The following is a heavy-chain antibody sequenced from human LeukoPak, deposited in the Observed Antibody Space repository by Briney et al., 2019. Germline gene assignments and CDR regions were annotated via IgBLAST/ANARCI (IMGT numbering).Heavy chain of an antibody. CDR1: GGSISSGSYY. CDR3: ARGWYDSSGYYWYFDY. D-gene: IGHD3-22*01. Sequence: SETLSLTCTVSGGSISSGSYYWSWIRQPAGKGLEWIGRIYTSGSTNYNPSLKSRVTISVDTSKNQFSLKLSSVTAADTAVYYCARGWYDSSGYYWYFDYWGQGTLVTVSS. CDR2: IYTSGST. V-gene: IGHV4-61*02. J-gene: IGHJ4*02.